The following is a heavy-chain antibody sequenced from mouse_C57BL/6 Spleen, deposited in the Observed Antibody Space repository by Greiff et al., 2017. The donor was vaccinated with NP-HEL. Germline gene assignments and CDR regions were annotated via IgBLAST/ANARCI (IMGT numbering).Heavy chain of an antibody. CDR2: IHPNSGST. Sequence: VQLQQPGAELVKPGASVKLSCKASGYTFTSYWMHWVKQRPGQGLEWIGMIHPNSGSTNYNEKFKSKATLTVDKSSSTAYMQRSSLTSEDSAVYYCALFLRYFDVWGTGTTVTVSS. CDR3: ALFLRYFDV. CDR1: GYTFTSYW. J-gene: IGHJ1*03. V-gene: IGHV1-64*01.